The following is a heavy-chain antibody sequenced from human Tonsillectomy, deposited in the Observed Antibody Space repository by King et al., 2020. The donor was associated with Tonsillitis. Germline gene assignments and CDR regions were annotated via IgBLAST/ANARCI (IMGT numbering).Heavy chain of an antibody. CDR3: ARDSYLPRRSSSLHYYYYGMDV. J-gene: IGHJ6*02. CDR1: GFTVSSNY. D-gene: IGHD6-13*01. Sequence: VQLVESGGGLVQPGGSLRLSCAASGFTVSSNYMSWVRQAPGKGLEWVSVIYSGGSTYYADSVKGRFTISRDNSKNTLYLQMNSLRAEDTAVYYCARDSYLPRRSSSLHYYYYGMDVWGQGXTVTVSS. V-gene: IGHV3-66*01. CDR2: IYSGGST.